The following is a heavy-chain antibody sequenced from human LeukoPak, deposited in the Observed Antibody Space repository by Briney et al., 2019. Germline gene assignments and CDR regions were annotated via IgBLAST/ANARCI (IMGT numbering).Heavy chain of an antibody. Sequence: GGSLRLSCAASGFTFSSYWMSWVRQAPGKGLEWVANIKQDGSEKYYVDSVKGRSTISRDNAKNSLYLQMNSLRAEDTAVYYCARENYDGDRYYMDVWGKGTTATVSS. V-gene: IGHV3-7*01. CDR1: GFTFSSYW. CDR3: ARENYDGDRYYMDV. CDR2: IKQDGSEK. D-gene: IGHD4-23*01. J-gene: IGHJ6*03.